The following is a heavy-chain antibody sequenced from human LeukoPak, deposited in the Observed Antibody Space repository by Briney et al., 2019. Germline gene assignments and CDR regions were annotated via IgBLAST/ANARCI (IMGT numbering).Heavy chain of an antibody. V-gene: IGHV3-23*01. CDR2: ISGSGDST. J-gene: IGHJ5*02. CDR3: AKDSRSSGWYNWFDP. CDR1: GFTFSSSA. D-gene: IGHD6-19*01. Sequence: GGSLRLSCAASGFTFSSSAMSWVRQAPGKGLDWVSAISGSGDSTYYADSVKGRFTISRDNSKNTLYLQMNRLRAEDTAIYYCAKDSRSSGWYNWFDPWGQGTLVTVSS.